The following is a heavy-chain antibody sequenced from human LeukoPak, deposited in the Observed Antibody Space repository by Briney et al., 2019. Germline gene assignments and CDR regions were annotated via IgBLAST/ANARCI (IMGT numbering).Heavy chain of an antibody. Sequence: ASVKVSCKAPGYTFTNYYIHWVRQAPGQGLEWMGIINPSGGSTSYAQKFQGRVTMTRDTSTSTVYMALSSLRSEDTAVYYCARDKVVGATDPMDVWGQGTTVTVSS. CDR2: INPSGGST. D-gene: IGHD2-15*01. J-gene: IGHJ6*02. CDR3: ARDKVVGATDPMDV. CDR1: GYTFTNYY. V-gene: IGHV1-46*01.